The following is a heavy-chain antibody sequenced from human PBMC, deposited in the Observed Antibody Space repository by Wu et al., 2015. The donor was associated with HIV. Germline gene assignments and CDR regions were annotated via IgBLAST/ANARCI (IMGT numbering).Heavy chain of an antibody. Sequence: QVQLVQSGAEVKKPGSSVNVSCQAFGGTLSGYAVNWVRQAPGQGLEWMGGIIPVFGTTSYAQKFRGRVTITADESTSTAYMELSSLRSEDTAVYYCARDRSIPYYYDSSGYYSDYWGQGTLVTVSS. CDR1: GGTLSGYA. J-gene: IGHJ4*02. CDR2: IIPVFGTT. CDR3: ARDRSIPYYYDSSGYYSDY. D-gene: IGHD3-22*01. V-gene: IGHV1-69*12.